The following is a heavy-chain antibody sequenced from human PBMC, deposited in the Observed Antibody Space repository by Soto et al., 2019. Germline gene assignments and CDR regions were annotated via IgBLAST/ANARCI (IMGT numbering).Heavy chain of an antibody. J-gene: IGHJ6*02. V-gene: IGHV4-31*03. CDR3: ARGCGGDCYQDYYCYGMDV. CDR2: IYYSGST. CDR1: GGSISSGVYY. D-gene: IGHD2-21*02. Sequence: SETLSLTCTVSGGSISSGVYYWSWIREHPGKGLEWIGYIYYSGSTYYNPSLKSRVTISVDTSKNQFSLKLSSVTAADTAVYYCARGCGGDCYQDYYCYGMDVWGQGTTVTVSS.